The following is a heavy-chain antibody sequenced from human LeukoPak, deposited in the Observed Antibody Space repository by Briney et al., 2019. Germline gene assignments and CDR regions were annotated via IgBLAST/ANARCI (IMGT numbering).Heavy chain of an antibody. CDR1: GGSISSYY. CDR3: ARTILNPDLNWSDP. Sequence: SETLSLTCTVSGGSISSYYWSWIRQPPGKGLGWIGYIYYSGSTNYNPSLQRRGTISVDTSKNQFSRKLSSLTAAHTAVYYCARTILNPDLNWSDPSGQGTLATASS. V-gene: IGHV4-59*08. D-gene: IGHD3-9*01. CDR2: IYYSGST. J-gene: IGHJ5*02.